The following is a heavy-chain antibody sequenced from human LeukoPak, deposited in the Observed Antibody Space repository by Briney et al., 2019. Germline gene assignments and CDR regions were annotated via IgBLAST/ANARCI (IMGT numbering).Heavy chain of an antibody. CDR1: GGPFSGYY. J-gene: IGHJ4*02. CDR3: SRERVLRY. Sequence: SETLSLTRAVYGGPFSGYYWSWIRQPPGKGLEWIGEINHSGTTNYNPSLRSRVTISVDTSKNQFSLKLSSVTAADTAVYYCSRERVLRYWGQGTLVTVSS. V-gene: IGHV4-34*01. CDR2: INHSGTT.